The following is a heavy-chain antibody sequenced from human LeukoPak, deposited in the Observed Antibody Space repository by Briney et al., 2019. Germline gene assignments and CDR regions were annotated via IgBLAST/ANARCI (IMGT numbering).Heavy chain of an antibody. J-gene: IGHJ4*01. CDR3: ARFITMVRGVIQRDFDY. CDR1: GFSLSTSGVG. Sequence: SGPTLVNPTQTLTLTCTFSGFSLSTSGVGVGWIRQPPGKALEWLALIYWNDDKRYSPSLKSRLTITKDTSKNQVVLTMTNMDPVDTATYYCARFITMVRGVIQRDFDYWGQEPWSPSPQ. CDR2: IYWNDDK. V-gene: IGHV2-5*01. D-gene: IGHD3-10*01.